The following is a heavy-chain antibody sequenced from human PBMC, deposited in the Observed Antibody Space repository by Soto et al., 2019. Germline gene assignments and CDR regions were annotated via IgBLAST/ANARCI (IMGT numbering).Heavy chain of an antibody. J-gene: IGHJ6*02. V-gene: IGHV1-69*13. D-gene: IGHD2-15*01. Sequence: ASVKVSCKASGGTFSSYAISWVRQAPGQGLEWMGGIIPIFGTANYAQKFQGRVTITADESTSTAYMELSSLRSEDTAVYYCARDPYQRLPQSYYYYGMDVWGQGTTVTVSS. CDR1: GGTFSSYA. CDR3: ARDPYQRLPQSYYYYGMDV. CDR2: IIPIFGTA.